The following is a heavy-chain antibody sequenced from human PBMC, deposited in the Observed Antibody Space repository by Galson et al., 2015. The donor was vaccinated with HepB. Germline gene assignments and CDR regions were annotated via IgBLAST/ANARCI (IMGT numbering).Heavy chain of an antibody. J-gene: IGHJ4*02. CDR3: TRSSDVVSTYY. CDR1: GDSISSSTYY. V-gene: IGHV4-39*01. CDR2: MYHSGST. Sequence: ETLSLTCTVSGDSISSSTYYWGWIRQPPGKGLEWIGSMYHSGSTYYNPSLKSRITISVDTSKNLFSLNLRSVTAADTAVYYCTRSSDVVSTYYWGQGTLVTVSS. D-gene: IGHD5/OR15-5a*01.